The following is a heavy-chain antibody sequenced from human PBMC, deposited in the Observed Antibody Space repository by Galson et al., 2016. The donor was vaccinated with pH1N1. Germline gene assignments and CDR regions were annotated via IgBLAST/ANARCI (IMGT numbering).Heavy chain of an antibody. CDR3: ARDSRGGNWKYGMDV. V-gene: IGHV1-69*13. D-gene: IGHD2-15*01. CDR2: ISPFFGTP. CDR1: GGAFITHT. Sequence: SVKVSCKAPGGAFITHTISWVRQAPGQGLEWMGGISPFFGTPNYAQKFQGRVTITADESTSTAYMQLSSLRSEDTAVYYCARDSRGGNWKYGMDVWGQGTTVTVSS. J-gene: IGHJ6*02.